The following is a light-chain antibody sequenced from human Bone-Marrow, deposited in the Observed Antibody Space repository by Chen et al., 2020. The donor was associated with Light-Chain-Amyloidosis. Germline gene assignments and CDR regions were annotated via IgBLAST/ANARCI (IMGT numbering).Light chain of an antibody. CDR2: DVT. CDR1: SSDVGGDNH. V-gene: IGLV2-14*01. CDR3: SSYTITNTLV. Sequence: QSALTQTASVPGSPGPSLTISGTGTSSDVGGDNHVSWYQQHPDKAPKLMIYDVTNRPSWVPDRFSGSKSDNTASLTSSGLQTEDEADYFCSSYTITNTLVFGSGTRVTVL. J-gene: IGLJ1*01.